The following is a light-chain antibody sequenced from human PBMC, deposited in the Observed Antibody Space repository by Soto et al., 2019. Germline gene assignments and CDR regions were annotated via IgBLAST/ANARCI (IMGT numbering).Light chain of an antibody. CDR1: RGIGNA. CDR3: QKYDSAPT. V-gene: IGKV1-27*01. Sequence: IQMTQSPSSLSSSVGDRVTITFRPSRGIGNALAWYQQKPGTVPKLLIHSASTLQSGVPSRFSGSGSGTDFTLTISSLQPEDVASYYCQKYDSAPTFGPGTKVDIK. CDR2: SAS. J-gene: IGKJ1*01.